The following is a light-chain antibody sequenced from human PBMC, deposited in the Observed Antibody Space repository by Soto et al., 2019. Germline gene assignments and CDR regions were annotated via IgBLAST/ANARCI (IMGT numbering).Light chain of an antibody. CDR1: QIVTSDY. J-gene: IGKJ2*01. CDR2: GAS. CDR3: QQYGRAPAT. V-gene: IGKV3-20*01. Sequence: EIVLTQSPGTLSLSPGERATLSCRASQIVTSDYLAWYQQQPGQAPRLLIHGASTRASGIPDRFIGSGSGTDFTLTTTRLEPEDFAVFHCQQYGRAPATFGQGTKLEIK.